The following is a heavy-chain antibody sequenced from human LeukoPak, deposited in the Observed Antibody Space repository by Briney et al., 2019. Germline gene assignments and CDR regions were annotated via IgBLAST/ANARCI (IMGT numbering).Heavy chain of an antibody. Sequence: PGGSLRLSCAASGFTFSSYAMSWVRQAPGKGLEWVSAISGSGGSTYYADSVKGRFTISRDNSKNTLYLQMNSLRAEDTAVYYCAKDAGREQQLLSRPVDYWGQGTLVTVSS. J-gene: IGHJ4*02. V-gene: IGHV3-23*01. CDR3: AKDAGREQQLLSRPVDY. CDR1: GFTFSSYA. CDR2: ISGSGGST. D-gene: IGHD6-13*01.